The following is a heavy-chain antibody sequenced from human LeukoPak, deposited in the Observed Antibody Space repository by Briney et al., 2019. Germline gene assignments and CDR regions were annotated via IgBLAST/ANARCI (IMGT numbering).Heavy chain of an antibody. CDR2: ISSSGGGT. CDR1: GFTFNNYA. Sequence: GGSLRLSCAASGFTFNNYAVNWVRQAPGKGLEWVSAISSSGGGTYYADSVKGRFTISRDNSKKILYLQMNSLRAEDTAVYYCGKEVERHFDLKYWGQGTLVTVSS. CDR3: GKEVERHFDLKY. V-gene: IGHV3-23*01. J-gene: IGHJ4*02.